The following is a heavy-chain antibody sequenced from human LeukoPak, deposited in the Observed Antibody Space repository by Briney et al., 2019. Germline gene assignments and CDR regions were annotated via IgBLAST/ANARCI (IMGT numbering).Heavy chain of an antibody. D-gene: IGHD3-3*01. Sequence: PGGSLRLSCAASGFTFSSYSMNWVRQAPGKGLEWVSVIYSGGSTYYADSVKGRFTISRDNAKNSLYLQMNSLRAEDTAVYYCARGASDYDFWSGYYTGRSAFDIWGQGTMVTVSS. CDR3: ARGASDYDFWSGYYTGRSAFDI. CDR1: GFTFSSYS. J-gene: IGHJ3*02. V-gene: IGHV3-66*01. CDR2: IYSGGST.